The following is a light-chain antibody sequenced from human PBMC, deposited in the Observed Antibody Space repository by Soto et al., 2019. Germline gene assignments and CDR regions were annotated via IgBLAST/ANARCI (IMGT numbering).Light chain of an antibody. CDR3: QRSSSLPYT. V-gene: IGKV1-39*01. Sequence: DIQMTQSPSSLSASVGDRVTITCRASQSVGSLLNWFQQKPGKAPKLLIYAASTLQSGAPSRFSGSGAGTDFTLIISSLQPEDFATYYCQRSSSLPYTFGQGTKGEI. CDR1: QSVGSL. J-gene: IGKJ2*01. CDR2: AAS.